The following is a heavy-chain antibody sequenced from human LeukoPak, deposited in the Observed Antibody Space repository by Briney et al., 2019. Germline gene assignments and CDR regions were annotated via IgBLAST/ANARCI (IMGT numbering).Heavy chain of an antibody. D-gene: IGHD3-22*01. Sequence: SETLSLTCAVYGGSFSGYYWSWIRQPPGKGLEWIGEINHSGSTNYNPSLKSRVTISVDTSKNQFSLKLSSVTAADTAVYYCARLKRRGTYNNDSSGYSYFDYWGQGTLVSVSS. CDR3: ARLKRRGTYNNDSSGYSYFDY. CDR2: INHSGST. CDR1: GGSFSGYY. V-gene: IGHV4-34*01. J-gene: IGHJ4*02.